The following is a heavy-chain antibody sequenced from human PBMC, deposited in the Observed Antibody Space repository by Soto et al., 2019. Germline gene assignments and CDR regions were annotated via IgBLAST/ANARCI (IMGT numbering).Heavy chain of an antibody. V-gene: IGHV1-3*01. J-gene: IGHJ4*02. CDR2: INAGDGST. CDR3: ARANHSSRPYYFDY. Sequence: GESLKISCKASGYTFTAYSMHWVRQAPGQSLEWMGWINAGDGSTKYSPKFQARVTITRDTSASTVYLELTSLTSEDRAVYFCARANHSSRPYYFDYWGPGTQVTVSS. D-gene: IGHD3-22*01. CDR1: GYTFTAYS.